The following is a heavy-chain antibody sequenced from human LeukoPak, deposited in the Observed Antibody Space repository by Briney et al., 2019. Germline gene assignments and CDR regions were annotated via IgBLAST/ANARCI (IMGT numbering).Heavy chain of an antibody. Sequence: GGSLRLSXAASGFTFSSYSMNWVRQAPGKGLEWLSSISSSSSYIYYADSVKGRFTISRDNAKNSLYLQMNSLRAEDTAVYYCARDIAEMATIPFDYWGQGTLVTVSS. V-gene: IGHV3-21*01. J-gene: IGHJ4*02. CDR1: GFTFSSYS. CDR3: ARDIAEMATIPFDY. D-gene: IGHD5-24*01. CDR2: ISSSSSYI.